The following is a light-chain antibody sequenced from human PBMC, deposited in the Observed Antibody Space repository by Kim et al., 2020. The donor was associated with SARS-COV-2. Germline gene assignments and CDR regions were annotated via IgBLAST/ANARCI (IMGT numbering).Light chain of an antibody. CDR2: GAS. CDR3: QQYGSSPRT. CDR1: QSVSSSY. Sequence: SPGERATLSGRASQSVSSSYLAWYQHKPGQAPRLLIYGASSRATGIPDRFSGSGSGTDFTLTISRLEPEDFAVYYCQQYGSSPRTFGQGTKVDIK. V-gene: IGKV3-20*01. J-gene: IGKJ1*01.